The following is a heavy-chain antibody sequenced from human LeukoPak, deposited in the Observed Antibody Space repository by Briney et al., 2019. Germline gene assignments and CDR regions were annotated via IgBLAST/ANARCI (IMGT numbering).Heavy chain of an antibody. D-gene: IGHD2-2*01. Sequence: SETLSLTCAVYGGSFSGYYWSWIRQPPGKGLEWIGEINHSGSTNYNPSLKSRVTISVDTSKNQFSLKLSSVTAADTAVYYCARGASLAETVVPAASFDYWGQGTLVTVSS. V-gene: IGHV4-34*01. CDR3: ARGASLAETVVPAASFDY. J-gene: IGHJ4*02. CDR1: GGSFSGYY. CDR2: INHSGST.